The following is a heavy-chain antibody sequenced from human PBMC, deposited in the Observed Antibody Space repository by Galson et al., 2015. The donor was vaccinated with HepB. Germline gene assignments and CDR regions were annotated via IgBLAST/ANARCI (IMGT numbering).Heavy chain of an antibody. V-gene: IGHV3-53*05. CDR2: IYSGGST. J-gene: IGHJ3*02. CDR1: GFTVSSNY. Sequence: SLRLSCAASGFTVSSNYMSWVRQAPGKGLEWVSVIYSGGSTYYEDSVKCRFTISSDNSKNTLYLQMNNLRAEDTAVYYCARGRGEILIYDAFDIWGQGTMVTVSS. CDR3: ARGRGEILIYDAFDI. D-gene: IGHD3/OR15-3a*01.